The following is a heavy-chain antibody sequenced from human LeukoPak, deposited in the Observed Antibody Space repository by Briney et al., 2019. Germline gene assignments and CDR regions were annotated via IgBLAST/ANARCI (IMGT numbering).Heavy chain of an antibody. Sequence: XXCAXSGYSISSGYXGGWIRQPPGKGXELIGSIYHSGSTYYNPSLKSRVTISVDTSKNQFSLKLSSVTAADTAVYYCARQAGYYYYMDVWGKGTTVTVSS. V-gene: IGHV4-38-2*01. CDR2: IYHSGST. J-gene: IGHJ6*03. CDR3: ARQAGYYYYMDV. CDR1: GYSISSGYX.